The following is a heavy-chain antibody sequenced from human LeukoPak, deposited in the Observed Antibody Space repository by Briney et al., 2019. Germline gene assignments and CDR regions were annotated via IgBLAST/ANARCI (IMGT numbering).Heavy chain of an antibody. CDR2: IWYDGSND. Sequence: GGSLRLSCAASGFTFSNYAMHWVRQAPGKGLEWVAVIWYDGSNDYYANSVKGRFTISRDNTKTSLYLQMNSLRAEDTAIYYCAAKNILGYCSGGSCYRVYWGQGTLVTVSS. CDR3: AAKNILGYCSGGSCYRVY. CDR1: GFTFSNYA. D-gene: IGHD2-15*01. J-gene: IGHJ4*02. V-gene: IGHV3-33*03.